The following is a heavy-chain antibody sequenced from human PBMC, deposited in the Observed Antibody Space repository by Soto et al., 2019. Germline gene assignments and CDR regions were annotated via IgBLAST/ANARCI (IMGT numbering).Heavy chain of an antibody. V-gene: IGHV4-31*03. Sequence: QVQLQESGPGLVKPSQTLSLTCTVSGGSISSGGYYWSWIRQHPGKGLEWIGYIYYSGSTYYNPSLKSRVTMSADTSENQFSLRLSSVTAADTAVYYCARKDSGYGDYMDVWGKGTTVTVSS. CDR1: GGSISSGGYY. CDR2: IYYSGST. CDR3: ARKDSGYGDYMDV. D-gene: IGHD5-12*01. J-gene: IGHJ6*03.